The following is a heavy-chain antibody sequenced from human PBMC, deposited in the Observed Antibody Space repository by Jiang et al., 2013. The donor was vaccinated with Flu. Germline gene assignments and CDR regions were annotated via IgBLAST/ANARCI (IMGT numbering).Heavy chain of an antibody. J-gene: IGHJ6*02. V-gene: IGHV1-69*01. D-gene: IGHD3-3*01. CDR3: ARDTRQGIFGVVTYYYYYGMDV. CDR2: IIPIFGTA. CDR1: GGTFSSYA. Sequence: GAEVKKPGSSVKVSCKASGGTFSSYAISWVRQAPGQGLEWMGGIIPIFGTANYAQKFQGRVTITADESTSTAYMELSRLRSDDTAVYYCARDTRQGIFGVVTYYYYYGMDVWGQGTTVTVSS.